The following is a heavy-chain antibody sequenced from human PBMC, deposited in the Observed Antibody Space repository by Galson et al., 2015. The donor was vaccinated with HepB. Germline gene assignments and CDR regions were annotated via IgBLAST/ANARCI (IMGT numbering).Heavy chain of an antibody. CDR2: ISSSSSYI. J-gene: IGHJ5*02. CDR3: ARDLSSTSSHVWFDP. V-gene: IGHV3-21*01. D-gene: IGHD2-2*01. CDR1: GFTFSSYS. Sequence: SLRLSCAASGFTFSSYSMNWVRQAPGKGLEWVSFISSSSSYIYYADSVKGRFTISRDNAKNSLYLQMNSLRAEDTAVYYCARDLSSTSSHVWFDPWGQGTLVTVSS.